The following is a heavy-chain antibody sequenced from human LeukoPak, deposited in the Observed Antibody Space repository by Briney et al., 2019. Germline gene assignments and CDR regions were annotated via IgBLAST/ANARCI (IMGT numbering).Heavy chain of an antibody. CDR1: GFTFSSYW. V-gene: IGHV3-74*01. Sequence: QPGGSLRLSCAASGFTFSSYWMHWVRQAPGKGLVWVSRINSDGSSTSYADSVKGRFTISRDNSKNTLYLQMNSLRAEDTAVYYCAKRLIVYSSSWPILYYFDYWGQGTLVTVSS. J-gene: IGHJ4*02. CDR3: AKRLIVYSSSWPILYYFDY. CDR2: INSDGSST. D-gene: IGHD6-13*01.